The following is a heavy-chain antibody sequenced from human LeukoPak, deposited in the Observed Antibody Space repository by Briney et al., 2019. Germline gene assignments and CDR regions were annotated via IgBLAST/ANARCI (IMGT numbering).Heavy chain of an antibody. D-gene: IGHD2-15*01. CDR3: ARGRKDVVVVVAATGRWFDP. Sequence: SETLSLTCAVYGGSFSDYYWNWIRQPPGKGLEWIGEKGHSGGTNYNPSLKSRVTMSLDTSKNQFSLQLSSVTAADTAVYYCARGRKDVVVVVAATGRWFDPWGQGTLVTVSS. CDR1: GGSFSDYY. CDR2: KGHSGGT. V-gene: IGHV4-34*01. J-gene: IGHJ5*02.